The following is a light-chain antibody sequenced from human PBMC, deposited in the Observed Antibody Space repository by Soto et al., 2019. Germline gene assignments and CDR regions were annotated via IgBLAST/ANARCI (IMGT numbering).Light chain of an antibody. CDR1: QSVSSSY. CDR2: DAS. CDR3: QQRMNWPLT. J-gene: IGKJ5*01. Sequence: VLRQSPGTLSLSPGERATLSCRASQSVSSSYLAWYQQKPGQAPRLLIYDASNRATGIPARFSGSGSETDFTLTISSLEPEDVAVYYCQQRMNWPLTFGQGTRLENK. V-gene: IGKV3D-20*02.